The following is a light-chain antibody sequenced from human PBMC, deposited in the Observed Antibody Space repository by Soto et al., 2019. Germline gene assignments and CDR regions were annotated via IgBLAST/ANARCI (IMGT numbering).Light chain of an antibody. CDR2: AAS. J-gene: IGKJ4*01. Sequence: DLQMTQSPSSLSASVGDIFTITCGASQSISRYLNWYQQKPGKAPNLLIYAASTLQSGVPSRFSGSGSGTDFTLTISSLQPEDFATYFCQHGYSTPLTFGGGTKVDI. CDR1: QSISRY. CDR3: QHGYSTPLT. V-gene: IGKV1-39*01.